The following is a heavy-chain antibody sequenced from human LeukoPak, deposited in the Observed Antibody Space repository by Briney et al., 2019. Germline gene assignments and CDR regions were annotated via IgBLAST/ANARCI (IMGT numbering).Heavy chain of an antibody. CDR1: GHTFTGYY. CDR3: ARDLGPKYYDFWSGYLVY. J-gene: IGHJ4*02. D-gene: IGHD3-3*01. Sequence: GASVKVSCKASGHTFTGYYMHWVRQAPGQGLEWMGWINPNSGGTNYAQKFQGRVTMTRDTSISTAYMELSRLRSDDTAVYYCARDLGPKYYDFWSGYLVYWGQGTLVTVSS. V-gene: IGHV1-2*02. CDR2: INPNSGGT.